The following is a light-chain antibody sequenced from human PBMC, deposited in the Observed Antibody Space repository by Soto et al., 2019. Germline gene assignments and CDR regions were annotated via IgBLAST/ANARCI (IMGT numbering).Light chain of an antibody. J-gene: IGLJ1*01. CDR1: SSDVGGYNY. Sequence: QSVLTQPASVSGSPGQSITISCTGTSSDVGGYNYVSWYQHHPGKAPKLMIYEVSKRPSGVSNRFSGSKSGNTASLTISGLQAEDEADYYCTPYTSSSPYVFGTGTKLTVL. CDR3: TPYTSSSPYV. V-gene: IGLV2-14*01. CDR2: EVS.